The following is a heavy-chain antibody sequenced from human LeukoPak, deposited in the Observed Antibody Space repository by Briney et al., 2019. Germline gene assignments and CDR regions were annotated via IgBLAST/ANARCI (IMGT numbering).Heavy chain of an antibody. D-gene: IGHD3-22*01. CDR3: ARDPPPPYDSSGYSYYFDY. Sequence: GGSLRLSCAASGFTFSNYAMHWVRQAPGKGLEWVAVISYDGSNKYYADSVKGRFTISRDNSKNTLYLQMNSLRAEDTAVYYCARDPPPPYDSSGYSYYFDYWCQGTLVTVSS. V-gene: IGHV3-30*04. CDR1: GFTFSNYA. CDR2: ISYDGSNK. J-gene: IGHJ4*02.